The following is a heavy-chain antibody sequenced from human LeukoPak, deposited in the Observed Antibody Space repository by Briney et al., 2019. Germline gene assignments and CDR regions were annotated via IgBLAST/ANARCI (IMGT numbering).Heavy chain of an antibody. V-gene: IGHV1-18*01. CDR1: GYNFTTYG. D-gene: IGHD1-26*01. Sequence: ASVKVSCKASGYNFTTYGVSWVRQAPGQRPEWVGWISCYNGNSKSSEKFQGWVTMTRDTSISTAYMELSRLRSDDTAVYYCARGRVGATHYGMDVWGQGTTVTVSS. CDR2: ISCYNGNS. CDR3: ARGRVGATHYGMDV. J-gene: IGHJ6*02.